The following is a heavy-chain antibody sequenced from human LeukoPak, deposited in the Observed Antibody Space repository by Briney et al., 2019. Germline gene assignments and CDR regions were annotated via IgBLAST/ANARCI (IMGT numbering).Heavy chain of an antibody. J-gene: IGHJ4*02. D-gene: IGHD1-26*01. CDR2: IKVDGSEK. V-gene: IGHV3-7*01. CDR1: GFTLSGYW. CDR3: AREIPGGATTLDY. Sequence: GGSLRLSCAASGFTLSGYWMSWVRQAPGKGLEWVANIKVDGSEKNYVDSVKGRLTISRDNAKNSLYLQMNSLRVEDTAVYYCAREIPGGATTLDYWGQGTLVTVPS.